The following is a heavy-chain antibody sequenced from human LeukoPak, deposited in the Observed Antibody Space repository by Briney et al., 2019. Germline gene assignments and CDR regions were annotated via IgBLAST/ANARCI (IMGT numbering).Heavy chain of an antibody. Sequence: GGSLRLSCAASEFTFTDYWMTWVRQAPGKGLEWVANINRDGSEKYYVDSVKGRFTISRDNAKNSLYLQMNSLRAEDTAVFYCARGRGVGVWGKGTTVTVSS. CDR3: ARGRGVGV. CDR1: EFTFTDYW. D-gene: IGHD5-12*01. CDR2: INRDGSEK. V-gene: IGHV3-7*01. J-gene: IGHJ6*04.